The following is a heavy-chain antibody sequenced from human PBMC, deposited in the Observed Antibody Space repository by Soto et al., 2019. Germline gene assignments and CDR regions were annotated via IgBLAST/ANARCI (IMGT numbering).Heavy chain of an antibody. CDR1: GFKLSSSS. V-gene: IGHV3-30*18. D-gene: IGHD3-3*01. J-gene: IGHJ6*02. Sequence: GGSLSLSCAAFGFKLSSSSMNWVRQAPGKGLEWVAVISYDGSNKYYADSVKGRFTISRDNSKNTLYLQMNSLRAEDTAVYYCAKDTNFGVVRYYYYGMDVWGQGTTVTVS. CDR3: AKDTNFGVVRYYYYGMDV. CDR2: ISYDGSNK.